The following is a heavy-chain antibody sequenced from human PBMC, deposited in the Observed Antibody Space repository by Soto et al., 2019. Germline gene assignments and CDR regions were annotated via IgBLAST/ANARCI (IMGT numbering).Heavy chain of an antibody. J-gene: IGHJ6*03. CDR1: GGSFSGYY. V-gene: IGHV4-34*01. CDR2: INHSGST. Sequence: SXTLSLTCAVYGGSFSGYYWSWIRQPPVKGLEWIGEINHSGSTNYNPSLKSRVTISVDTSKNQFSLKLSSVTAADTAVYYCARGFAEPHYYYYYMDVWGKGTTVTVSS. CDR3: ARGFAEPHYYYYYMDV.